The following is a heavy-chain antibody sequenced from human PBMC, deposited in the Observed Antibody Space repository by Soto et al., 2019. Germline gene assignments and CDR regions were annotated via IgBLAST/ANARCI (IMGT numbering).Heavy chain of an antibody. CDR3: ARVRYDFWSGYFGDSEPYYYYYGMDV. CDR1: GGSISSGGYY. CDR2: IYYSGST. V-gene: IGHV4-31*03. Sequence: QVQLQESGPGLVKPSQTLSLTCTVSGGSISSGGYYWSWIRQHPGKGLEWIGYIYYSGSTYYNPSLKSRVTISVDTSKNQFSLKLSSVTAADTAVYYCARVRYDFWSGYFGDSEPYYYYYGMDVWGQGTTVTVSS. J-gene: IGHJ6*02. D-gene: IGHD3-3*01.